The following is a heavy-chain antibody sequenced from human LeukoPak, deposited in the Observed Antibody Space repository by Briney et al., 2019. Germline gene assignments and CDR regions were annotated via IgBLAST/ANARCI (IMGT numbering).Heavy chain of an antibody. CDR1: GFTFSGSA. D-gene: IGHD2-15*01. J-gene: IGHJ4*02. CDR2: TKNKANNYAT. CDR3: TTWVADDF. Sequence: PGGSLKLSCAASGFTFSGSAIHWVRQASGKGPEWVGRTKNKANNYATTYGASVKGRFVISRDDSKNTAYLQMNSLKTEDTAVYYCTTWVADDFWGQGTLVTVSS. V-gene: IGHV3-73*01.